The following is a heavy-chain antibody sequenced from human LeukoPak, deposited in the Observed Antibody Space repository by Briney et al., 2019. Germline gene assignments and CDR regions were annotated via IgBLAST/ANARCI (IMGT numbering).Heavy chain of an antibody. CDR3: AKRMDSSGYLSRSYDY. J-gene: IGHJ4*02. V-gene: IGHV3-30-3*02. CDR1: GFTFSSYA. Sequence: GGSLRLSCAASGFTFSSYAMHWVRQAPGKGLEWVAVISYDGSNKYYADSVKGRFTISRDNSKNTLYLQMNSLRAEDTAVYYCAKRMDSSGYLSRSYDYWGQGTLVTVSS. D-gene: IGHD3-22*01. CDR2: ISYDGSNK.